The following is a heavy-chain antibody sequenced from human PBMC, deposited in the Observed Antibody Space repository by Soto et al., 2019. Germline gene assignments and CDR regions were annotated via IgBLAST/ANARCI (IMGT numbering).Heavy chain of an antibody. CDR2: ISYDGSNK. CDR3: ARCTWIKIWSFDY. J-gene: IGHJ4*02. CDR1: GFTFSSYA. D-gene: IGHD5-18*01. V-gene: IGHV3-30-3*01. Sequence: GGSLRLSCAASGFTFSSYAMHWVRQAPGKGLEWVAVISYDGSNKYYADSVKGRFTISRDNSKNTLYLQMSSLRAEDTAVYYCARCTWIKIWSFDYWGQGTPVTVSS.